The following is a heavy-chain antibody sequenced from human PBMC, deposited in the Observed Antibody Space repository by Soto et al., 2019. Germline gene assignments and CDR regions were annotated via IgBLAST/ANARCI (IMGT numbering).Heavy chain of an antibody. D-gene: IGHD5-18*01. CDR2: IYSDGAT. CDR1: GGSISGYY. J-gene: IGHJ5*02. Sequence: SETLSLTCIVSGGSISGYYWGWIRQPAGKELEGSGRIYSDGATNYNPSRKGRGSMSVDTSKKQIARKLTSVTAADTAMYYCARDRGYRCGFFVSWGQGVLVTV. V-gene: IGHV4-4*07. CDR3: ARDRGYRCGFFVS.